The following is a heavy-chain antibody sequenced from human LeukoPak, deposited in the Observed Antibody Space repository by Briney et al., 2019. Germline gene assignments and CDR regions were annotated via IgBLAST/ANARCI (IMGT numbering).Heavy chain of an antibody. CDR3: ARDYGDYDGYFDL. J-gene: IGHJ2*01. V-gene: IGHV3-30*04. CDR1: GFTFSSYA. D-gene: IGHD4-17*01. Sequence: GGSLRLSCAASGFTFSSYAMHWVRQAPGKGLEWVAVISYDGSNKYYADSVKGRFTISRDNSENTLYLQMNSLRAEDTAVYYCARDYGDYDGYFDLWGRGTLVTVSS. CDR2: ISYDGSNK.